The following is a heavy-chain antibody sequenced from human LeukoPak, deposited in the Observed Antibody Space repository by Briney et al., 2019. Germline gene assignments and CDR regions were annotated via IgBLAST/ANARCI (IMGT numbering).Heavy chain of an antibody. CDR2: IYSSGST. D-gene: IGHD3-22*01. Sequence: SETLSLTCTVSGGSISSSYYYWGWIRQPPGKGLEWIGSIYSSGSTYYNPSLKSRVTISVDRSKNQFSLKLSSVTAADTAVYYCAVVVITIGAFDYWGQGTLVTVSS. J-gene: IGHJ4*02. CDR1: GGSISSSYYY. CDR3: AVVVITIGAFDY. V-gene: IGHV4-39*07.